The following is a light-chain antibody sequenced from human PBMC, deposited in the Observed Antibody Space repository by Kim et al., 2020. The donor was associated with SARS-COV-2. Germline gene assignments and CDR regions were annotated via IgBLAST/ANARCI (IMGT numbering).Light chain of an antibody. CDR2: DAS. J-gene: IGKJ2*01. CDR3: QQYDNLSYT. CDR1: QDISNY. Sequence: DIQMTQSPSSLSASVGDRVTITCQASQDISNYLNWYQQKPGKATKLLIYDASNLETGVPSRFSGSGSGTDFTFTISSLQPEDIATYYCQQYDNLSYTFGQGTKLEI. V-gene: IGKV1-33*01.